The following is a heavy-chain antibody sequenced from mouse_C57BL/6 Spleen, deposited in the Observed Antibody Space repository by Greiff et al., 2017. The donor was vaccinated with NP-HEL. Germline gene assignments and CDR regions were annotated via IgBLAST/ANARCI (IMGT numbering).Heavy chain of an antibody. CDR3: ARQNYGDWYFDV. CDR1: GFTFSDYY. D-gene: IGHD2-4*01. V-gene: IGHV5-12*01. Sequence: EVQLVESGGGLVQPGGSLKLSCAASGFTFSDYYMYWVRQTPEKRLEWVAYISNGGGSTYYPDTVKGRFTISRDNAKNTLYLQMSRLKSEDTAMYYCARQNYGDWYFDVWGTGTTVTVSS. CDR2: ISNGGGST. J-gene: IGHJ1*03.